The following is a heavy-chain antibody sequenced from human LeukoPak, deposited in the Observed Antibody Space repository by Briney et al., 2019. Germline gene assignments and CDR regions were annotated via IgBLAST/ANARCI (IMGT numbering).Heavy chain of an antibody. Sequence: PGGSLRLSCAASGFTFSSYAMSWVRQAPGKGLEWVSAISGSGGSTYYADSVKGRFTISRDNFKNTLYLQMNSLRAEDTAVYYCADSGGSSSWTSYFYYFDYWGQGTLVTVSS. D-gene: IGHD6-13*01. J-gene: IGHJ4*02. CDR3: ADSGGSSSWTSYFYYFDY. CDR1: GFTFSSYA. V-gene: IGHV3-23*01. CDR2: ISGSGGST.